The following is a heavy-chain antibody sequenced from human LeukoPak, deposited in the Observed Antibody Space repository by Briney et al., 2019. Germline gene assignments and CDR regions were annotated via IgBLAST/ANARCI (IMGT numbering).Heavy chain of an antibody. D-gene: IGHD6-19*01. CDR1: GGSFSGYY. CDR3: AREKEEQWLENWFDP. Sequence: PSETLSLTCAVYGGSFSGYYWSWIRQPPGKGLEWIGEINHSGSTNYNPSLKSRVTMSVDTSKNQFSLKLSSVTAADTAVYYCAREKEEQWLENWFDPWGQGTLVTVSS. V-gene: IGHV4-34*01. J-gene: IGHJ5*02. CDR2: INHSGST.